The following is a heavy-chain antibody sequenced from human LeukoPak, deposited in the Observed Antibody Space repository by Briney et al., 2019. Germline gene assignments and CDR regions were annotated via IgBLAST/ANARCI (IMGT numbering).Heavy chain of an antibody. CDR1: GGTFSSYA. V-gene: IGHV1-69*13. CDR3: ARDASSLGYCSGGSCSASH. J-gene: IGHJ4*02. CDR2: IIPIFGTA. D-gene: IGHD2-15*01. Sequence: SVKVSCKASGGTFSSYAISWVRQAPGQGLEWMGGIIPIFGTANYAQKFQGRVTTTADESTSTAYMELSSLRSEDTAVYYCARDASSLGYCSGGSCSASHWGQGTLVTVSS.